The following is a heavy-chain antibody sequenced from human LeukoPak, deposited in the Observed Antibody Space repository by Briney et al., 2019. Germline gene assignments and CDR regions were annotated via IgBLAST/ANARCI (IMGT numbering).Heavy chain of an antibody. V-gene: IGHV3-53*01. CDR1: GFTVSSNY. CDR2: IYSSGST. J-gene: IGHJ4*02. Sequence: GGPLRLSCAASGFTVSSNYMSWVRQAPGKGLEWVSVIYSSGSTYYADSVKGRFTISRDNSKNTLYLQMNSLRAEDTAVYYCARDGYGGNSYFDYCGQGTLVTVSS. CDR3: ARDGYGGNSYFDY. D-gene: IGHD4-23*01.